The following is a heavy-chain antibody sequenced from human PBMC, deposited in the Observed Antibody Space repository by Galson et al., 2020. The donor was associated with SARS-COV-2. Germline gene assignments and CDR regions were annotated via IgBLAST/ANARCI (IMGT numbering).Heavy chain of an antibody. CDR2: INSSGST. J-gene: IGHJ4*02. CDR3: AREENFFLVGTATRICYFDY. CDR1: GGSFSGYY. D-gene: IGHD2-21*02. Sequence: SETLSLTCAVYGGSFSGYYWSWIRQPPGKGLEWIGEINSSGSTNYNPSLKRRVTISVDTSKNHFSLKLSSVTAADTAVYYCAREENFFLVGTATRICYFDYWGRGTLATVS. V-gene: IGHV4-34*01.